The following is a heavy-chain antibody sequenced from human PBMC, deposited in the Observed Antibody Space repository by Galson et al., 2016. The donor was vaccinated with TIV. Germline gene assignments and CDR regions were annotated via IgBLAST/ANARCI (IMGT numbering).Heavy chain of an antibody. Sequence: QSGAEVKKPGESLKISCKGSGYSFASYWIGRVRQMPGKGLECMGVIYPGDSDTRYSPTFQGQVTISADKSLSTAYLQWSSLKASDTAMYYCAREPRSGNYFDYWGQGTLVTVSS. CDR2: IYPGDSDT. CDR1: GYSFASYW. D-gene: IGHD2-15*01. V-gene: IGHV5-51*03. J-gene: IGHJ4*02. CDR3: AREPRSGNYFDY.